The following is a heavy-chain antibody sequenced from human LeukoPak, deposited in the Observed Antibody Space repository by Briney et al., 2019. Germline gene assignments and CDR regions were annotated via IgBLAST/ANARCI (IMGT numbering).Heavy chain of an antibody. D-gene: IGHD3-22*01. Sequence: SETLSLTCPVSGYSISSGYYWGWIRQPPGKGLEWIGSIYHSGSTYYNPSLKSRVTISVDTSKNQFSLKLSSVTAADTAVYYCARRGYYDSWGQGTLVTVSS. CDR1: GYSISSGYY. J-gene: IGHJ4*02. CDR3: ARRGYYDS. CDR2: IYHSGST. V-gene: IGHV4-38-2*01.